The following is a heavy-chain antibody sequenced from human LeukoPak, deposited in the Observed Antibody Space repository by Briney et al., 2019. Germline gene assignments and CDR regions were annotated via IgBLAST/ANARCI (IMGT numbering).Heavy chain of an antibody. Sequence: GGSLRLSCAASGFTFSSYSMNWVRQAPGKGLEWVSSISSSSSYRYYADSVKGRFTISRDNSKNTLYLQMNSLRAEDTAVYYCAKDRGRTTDYYYYMDVWGIGTTVTVSS. CDR2: ISSSSSYR. J-gene: IGHJ6*03. CDR1: GFTFSSYS. CDR3: AKDRGRTTDYYYYMDV. V-gene: IGHV3-21*01. D-gene: IGHD3-10*01.